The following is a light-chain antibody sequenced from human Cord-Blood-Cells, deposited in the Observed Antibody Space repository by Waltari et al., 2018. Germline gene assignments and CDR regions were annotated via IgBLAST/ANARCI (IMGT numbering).Light chain of an antibody. Sequence: QSALTQPPSASGSPGQSVTISCTGTISYVGGYHYVPWYQQHPGKAPKLMIYEVSKRPSGVPDRFSGSKSGNTASLTVSGLQAEDEADYYCSSYAGSNNLVFGGGTKLTVL. CDR2: EVS. CDR1: ISYVGGYHY. CDR3: SSYAGSNNLV. V-gene: IGLV2-8*01. J-gene: IGLJ2*01.